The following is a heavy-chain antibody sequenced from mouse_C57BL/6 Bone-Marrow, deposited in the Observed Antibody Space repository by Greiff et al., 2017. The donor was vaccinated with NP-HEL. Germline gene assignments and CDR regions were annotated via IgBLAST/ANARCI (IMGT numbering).Heavy chain of an antibody. CDR2: IYPGGGYT. CDR1: GYTFTNYW. D-gene: IGHD1-1*01. V-gene: IGHV1-63*01. Sequence: QVHVKQSGAELVRPGTSVKMSCKASGYTFTNYWIGWAKQRPGHGLEWIGDIYPGGGYTNYNEKFKGKATLTADKSSSTAYMQFSSLTSEDSAIYYCARCYGSSSYAMDYWGQGTSVTVSS. J-gene: IGHJ4*01. CDR3: ARCYGSSSYAMDY.